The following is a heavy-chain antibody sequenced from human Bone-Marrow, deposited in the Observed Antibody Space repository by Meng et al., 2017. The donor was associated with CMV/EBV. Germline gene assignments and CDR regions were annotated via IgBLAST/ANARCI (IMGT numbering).Heavy chain of an antibody. J-gene: IGHJ4*02. CDR1: GFTFSSYA. V-gene: IGHV3-30-3*01. CDR3: ARDQYSSGWYGDFDY. Sequence: GGSLRLSCAASGFTFSSYAMHWVRQAPGKGLEWVAVISYDGSNKYYADSVMGRFTISRDNSKNTLYLQMNSLRAEDTAVYYCARDQYSSGWYGDFDYWGQGTLVTVSS. D-gene: IGHD6-19*01. CDR2: ISYDGSNK.